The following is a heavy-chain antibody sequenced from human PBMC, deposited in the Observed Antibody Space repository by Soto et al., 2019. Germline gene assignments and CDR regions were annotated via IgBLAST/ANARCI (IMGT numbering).Heavy chain of an antibody. V-gene: IGHV3-11*01. Sequence: QVQLVESGGGLVKPGGSLRLSCAASGFTFSDYYMSWIRQAPGKRLEWVSYISSSGSTIYYADSVKGRFTISRDNAKNALYLQMNSLRAEAAAVYYCARFRYCSSTSCYAPPYYYYYGMDVWGQGTTVTVSS. CDR3: ARFRYCSSTSCYAPPYYYYYGMDV. D-gene: IGHD2-2*01. CDR1: GFTFSDYY. J-gene: IGHJ6*02. CDR2: ISSSGSTI.